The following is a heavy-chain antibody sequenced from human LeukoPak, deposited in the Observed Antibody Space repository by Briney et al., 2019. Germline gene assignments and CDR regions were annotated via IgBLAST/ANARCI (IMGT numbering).Heavy chain of an antibody. V-gene: IGHV3-23*01. Sequence: PGGSLRLSCVASGFTFSRHGMNWVRQAPGKGLEWVSGISPSGDIKYYVDSVKGRFTVSRDNSKNTLYLQINSLRDEDTAVYYCAKDCAVGSIDYWGQGTLVTVSS. J-gene: IGHJ4*02. CDR3: AKDCAVGSIDY. CDR2: ISPSGDIK. CDR1: GFTFSRHG. D-gene: IGHD4-23*01.